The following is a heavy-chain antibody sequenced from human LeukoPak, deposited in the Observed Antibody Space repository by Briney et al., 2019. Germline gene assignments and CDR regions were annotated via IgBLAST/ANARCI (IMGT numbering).Heavy chain of an antibody. CDR1: GFTVSGSY. J-gene: IGHJ4*02. CDR3: ATRYNYGYLGY. D-gene: IGHD5-18*01. V-gene: IGHV3-53*01. CDR2: LYCDYT. Sequence: PGGSLRLSCAVSGFTVSGSYLSWVRQAPGKGLEWVSVLYCDYTNYADSVRGRFTISGENSKNTLYLQMNSLRAEDTAIYYCATRYNYGYLGYWGQGTLVTVSS.